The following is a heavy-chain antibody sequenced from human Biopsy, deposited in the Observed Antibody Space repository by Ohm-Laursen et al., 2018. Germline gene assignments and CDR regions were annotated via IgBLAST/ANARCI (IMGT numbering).Heavy chain of an antibody. D-gene: IGHD3-10*01. CDR3: ARQEDYGSGIYCFDY. J-gene: IGHJ4*02. CDR2: IKVDGSGK. V-gene: IGHV3-7*01. Sequence: SLRLSRAASGLSFSIYWYSWVCLPPGTGLGLVANIKVDGSGKYYVDSVKGRFTISRDNAKNSLSLQMNSLRAEDMAVYYCARQEDYGSGIYCFDYWGQGTLVTVSS. CDR1: GLSFSIYW.